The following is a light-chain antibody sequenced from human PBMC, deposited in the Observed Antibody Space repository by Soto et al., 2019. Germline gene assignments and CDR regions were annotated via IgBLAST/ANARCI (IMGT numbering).Light chain of an antibody. J-gene: IGKJ1*01. CDR2: DAS. Sequence: VVLTQFPGTLSLSPGETATLSCGASQSVSNNFLGWYQQKPGLPSRLLIYDASSRANGIPERFSGRGSGTQFTLTISRLEPEDFAVYYCQQYGSTPWTFGRGTKVDIK. V-gene: IGKV3D-20*01. CDR1: QSVSNNF. CDR3: QQYGSTPWT.